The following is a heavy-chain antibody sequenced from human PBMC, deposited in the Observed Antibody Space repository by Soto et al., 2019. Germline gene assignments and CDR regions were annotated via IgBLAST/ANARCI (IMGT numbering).Heavy chain of an antibody. CDR2: IYHTGII. CDR1: GGSVSANSYY. J-gene: IGHJ6*02. V-gene: IGHV4-61*01. CDR3: ARETKGYCSSTSCYLGGPVYYYGMDV. D-gene: IGHD2-2*01. Sequence: PSETLSLTCTVSGGSVSANSYYWNWIRLPPGKGLQWVGHIYHTGIIQYSPSFKSRALISLDTPKNQLSLRLSSVTVADTAVYYCARETKGYCSSTSCYLGGPVYYYGMDVWGQGTTVTVSS.